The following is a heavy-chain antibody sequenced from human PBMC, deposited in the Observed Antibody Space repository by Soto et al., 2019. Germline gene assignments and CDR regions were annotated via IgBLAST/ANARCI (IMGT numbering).Heavy chain of an antibody. D-gene: IGHD1-26*01. J-gene: IGHJ6*02. CDR2: INAGNGNT. CDR1: GYTFTSYA. CDR3: ARDRVVVGAPYYYYGMDV. Sequence: AASVKVSCKASGYTFTSYAMHWVRQAPGQRLEWMGWINAGNGNTKYSQKFQGRVTITRDTSASTAYMELSSLRSEDTAVYYCARDRVVVGAPYYYYGMDVWGQGTTVTVSS. V-gene: IGHV1-3*01.